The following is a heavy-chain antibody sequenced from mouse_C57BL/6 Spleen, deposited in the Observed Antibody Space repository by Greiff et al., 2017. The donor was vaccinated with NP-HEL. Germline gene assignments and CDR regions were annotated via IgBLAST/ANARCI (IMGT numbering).Heavy chain of an antibody. V-gene: IGHV5-12*01. J-gene: IGHJ1*03. D-gene: IGHD4-1*01. CDR3: ARQRTGTRYFDV. CDR1: GFTFSDYY. CDR2: ISNGGGST. Sequence: EVKLMESGGGLVQPGGSLKLSCAASGFTFSDYYMYWVRQTPEKRLEWVAYISNGGGSTYYPDTVKGRFTISRDNAKNTLYLQMSRLKSEDTAMYYCARQRTGTRYFDVWGTVTTVTVSS.